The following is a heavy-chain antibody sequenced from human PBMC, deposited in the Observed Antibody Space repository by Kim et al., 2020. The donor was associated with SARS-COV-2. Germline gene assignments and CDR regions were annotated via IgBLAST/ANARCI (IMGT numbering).Heavy chain of an antibody. J-gene: IGHJ4*02. CDR1: GLSFTSYW. CDR2: IWPGDSDT. Sequence: GESLKISCEGSGLSFTSYWIAWVRQTPGKGLEWMGIIWPGDSDTTYSPSFQGQVTISADESLNTAYLQWSTLKASDSGIYYCARSKYSSAWYGFDHWGQG. D-gene: IGHD6-19*01. CDR3: ARSKYSSAWYGFDH. V-gene: IGHV5-51*01.